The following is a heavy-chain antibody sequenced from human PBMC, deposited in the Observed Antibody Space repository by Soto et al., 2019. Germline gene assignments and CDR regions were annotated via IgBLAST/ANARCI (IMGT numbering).Heavy chain of an antibody. CDR3: AARSSSWYGLDY. V-gene: IGHV3-11*06. D-gene: IGHD6-13*01. CDR1: GFTFSDYY. CDR2: ISSSISYT. Sequence: GGSLRLSCAASGFTFSDYYMSWIRQAPGNGLEWVSYISSSISYTNYADSVKGRFTISRDNAKNSLYLQMNSLRAEDTAVYYCAARSSSWYGLDYWGQGTLVTVS. J-gene: IGHJ4*02.